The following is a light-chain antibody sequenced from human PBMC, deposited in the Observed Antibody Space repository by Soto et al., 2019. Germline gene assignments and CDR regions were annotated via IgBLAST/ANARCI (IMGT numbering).Light chain of an antibody. CDR1: QTISTW. CDR2: DAS. J-gene: IGKJ1*01. Sequence: GDRVTITCRASQTISTWMAWYQQKPGKAPKLLVYDASTLQSGVASRFSGSGSGTEFTLIISGLQPDDSATYYCQQYETFSGTFGPGTKVDIK. CDR3: QQYETFSGT. V-gene: IGKV1-5*01.